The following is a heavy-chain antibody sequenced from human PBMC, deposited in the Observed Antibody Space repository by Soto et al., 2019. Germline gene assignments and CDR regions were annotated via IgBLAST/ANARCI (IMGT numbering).Heavy chain of an antibody. CDR3: ARAYSDAFDI. D-gene: IGHD2-15*01. Sequence: QVQLVESGGGLVKPGGSLRLSCAASGFTFRDYYMIWIRQAPGKGLEWLSYISSSGTDIYYEDSVKGRFTISRDNAKNSLYLQMNSLRAEDTAVYYCARAYSDAFDIWGQGTMVTVSS. J-gene: IGHJ3*02. CDR2: ISSSGTDI. CDR1: GFTFRDYY. V-gene: IGHV3-11*01.